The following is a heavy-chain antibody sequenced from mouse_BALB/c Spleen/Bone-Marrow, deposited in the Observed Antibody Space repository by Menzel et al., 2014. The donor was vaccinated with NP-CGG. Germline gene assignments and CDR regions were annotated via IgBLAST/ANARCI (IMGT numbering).Heavy chain of an antibody. J-gene: IGHJ4*01. CDR2: IYPSDSYS. CDR3: TRRDRYDYYGVDY. Sequence: VQLQQSGAELVRPGASVKVSCKASGYTFTNYWINRVRQRPGQGLEWIGNIYPSDSYSNYNQKFKDEATLTVDKSSSTAYMQLSSPTSEDSAVYYCTRRDRYDYYGVDYWGQGTSVTVSS. D-gene: IGHD2-14*01. CDR1: GYTFTNYW. V-gene: IGHV1S126*01.